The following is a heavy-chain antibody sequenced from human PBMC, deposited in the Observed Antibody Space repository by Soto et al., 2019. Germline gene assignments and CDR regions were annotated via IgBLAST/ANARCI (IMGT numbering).Heavy chain of an antibody. D-gene: IGHD3-9*01. Sequence: EVQLLETGGALIEPGGSLRISCAASGFTFSGHAMSWVRQAPGRGLEYVSGIDENGGGTFYADSVQGRFIISRDNSKSALYLQMDSLRAEDTALYYCARESGARHFDFDHWGQGILVSVSS. CDR1: GFTFSGHA. CDR3: ARESGARHFDFDH. CDR2: IDENGGGT. J-gene: IGHJ5*02. V-gene: IGHV3-23*01.